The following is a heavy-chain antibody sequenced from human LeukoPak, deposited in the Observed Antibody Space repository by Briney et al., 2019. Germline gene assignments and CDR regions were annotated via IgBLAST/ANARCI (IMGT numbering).Heavy chain of an antibody. J-gene: IGHJ4*02. V-gene: IGHV3-30-3*01. CDR1: GFTFSDYA. CDR2: ISKDGGDK. Sequence: GGSLRLSCAASGFTFSDYAMHWVRQAPGKGLEWVAVISKDGGDKYYPGSVRGRFTISRDNSKNTIYLQMDSLRAEDTAIYYCARDYWWNYDYWGQGTLVTVSS. D-gene: IGHD1-7*01. CDR3: ARDYWWNYDY.